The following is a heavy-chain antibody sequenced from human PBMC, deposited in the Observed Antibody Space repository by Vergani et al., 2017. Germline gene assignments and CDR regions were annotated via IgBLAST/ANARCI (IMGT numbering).Heavy chain of an antibody. Sequence: EVQLLESGGGLVQPGGSLRLSCAASGFTFSSYAMSWVRQAPGKGLEWVSAISGSGGSTYYADSVKGRFTISRDNSKNTLCLQMNSLRAEDTAVYYCAKKDYDFWSGPDYWGQGTLVTVSS. CDR3: AKKDYDFWSGPDY. CDR1: GFTFSSYA. D-gene: IGHD3-3*01. V-gene: IGHV3-23*01. CDR2: ISGSGGST. J-gene: IGHJ4*02.